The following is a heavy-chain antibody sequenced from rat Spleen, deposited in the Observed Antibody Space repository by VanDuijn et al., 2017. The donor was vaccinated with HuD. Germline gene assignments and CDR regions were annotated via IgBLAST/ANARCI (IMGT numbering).Heavy chain of an antibody. CDR2: ISFDGSDT. CDR1: GFTFSDYN. D-gene: IGHD1-4*01. Sequence: EVQLVESGGGLVQPGRSLKLSCAASGFTFSDYNMAWVRQAPKKGLEWVATISFDGSDTYYRDSVKGRFTFSRDNAKSTLYLQMDSLRSEDTATYYCARLLPGGYVMDAWGQGASVTVSS. CDR3: ARLLPGGYVMDA. J-gene: IGHJ4*01. V-gene: IGHV5-7*01.